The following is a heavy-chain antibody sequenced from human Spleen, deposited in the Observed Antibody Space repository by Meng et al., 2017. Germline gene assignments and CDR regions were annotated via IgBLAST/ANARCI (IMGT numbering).Heavy chain of an antibody. CDR2: IYHSGSN. V-gene: IGHV4-38-2*01. Sequence: SETLSLTCAVSGYSISSGYYWGWIRQPPGKGLEWSGIIYHSGSNYYNPSLKSRVTISVDTSKNQFSLKLSSVTAADTAVYYCARGYCSGGSCYYIFDYWGQGTLVTVSS. CDR3: ARGYCSGGSCYYIFDY. D-gene: IGHD2-15*01. J-gene: IGHJ4*02. CDR1: GYSISSGYY.